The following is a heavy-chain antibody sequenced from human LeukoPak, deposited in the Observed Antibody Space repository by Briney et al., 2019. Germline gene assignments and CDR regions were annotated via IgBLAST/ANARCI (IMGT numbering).Heavy chain of an antibody. J-gene: IGHJ3*01. D-gene: IGHD2-21*01. V-gene: IGHV3-23*01. CDR1: GFTFNGYA. CDR2: ISDSGDNT. CDR3: AKVVEIG. Sequence: GGSLRLSCAASGFTFNGYAMNWVRQAPGKGLEWVSAISDSGDNTYYADSVRGRFTISRDNSMNTLYLQMNTLRAEDTAVYYCAKVVEIGWGQGTMVTVSS.